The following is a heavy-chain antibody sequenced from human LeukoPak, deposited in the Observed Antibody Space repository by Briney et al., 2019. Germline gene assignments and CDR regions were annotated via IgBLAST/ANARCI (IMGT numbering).Heavy chain of an antibody. CDR1: GYTFTSYY. J-gene: IGHJ3*02. V-gene: IGHV1-69*13. D-gene: IGHD6-13*01. CDR3: ARGLMQQRDAFDI. Sequence: GASVKVSCKASGYTFTSYYMHWVRQAPGQGLEWMGGIIPIFGTANYAQKFQGRVTITADESTSTAYMELSSLRSEDTAVYYCARGLMQQRDAFDIWGQGTMVTVSS. CDR2: IIPIFGTA.